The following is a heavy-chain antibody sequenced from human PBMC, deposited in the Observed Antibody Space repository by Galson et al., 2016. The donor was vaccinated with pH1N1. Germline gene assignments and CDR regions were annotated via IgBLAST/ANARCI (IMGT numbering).Heavy chain of an antibody. CDR3: ARDREDYWSGYLFDY. D-gene: IGHD3-3*01. J-gene: IGHJ4*02. CDR2: ILPILGIP. CDR1: GGTLSSYA. Sequence: SAKVSCKASGGTLSSYAISWVRQAPGQGLEWMGNILPILGIPDYAQKFQDRVKITADKSTNTAYLELSSLRSEDTAVYYCARDREDYWSGYLFDYWGQGTLVTVSS. V-gene: IGHV1-69*04.